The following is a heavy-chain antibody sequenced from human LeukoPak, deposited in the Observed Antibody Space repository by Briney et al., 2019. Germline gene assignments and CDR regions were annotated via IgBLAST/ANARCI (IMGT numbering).Heavy chain of an antibody. Sequence: SETLSLTCAVHGGSFSGYYWSWIRQPPGKGLEWIGEINHSGSTNYNPSLKSRVTISIDMSKNQFSLKLSSGTAADTSMYYCAGDRDGSFDYWGQGTLVTVSS. CDR1: GGSFSGYY. D-gene: IGHD3-10*01. CDR3: AGDRDGSFDY. V-gene: IGHV4-34*01. J-gene: IGHJ4*02. CDR2: INHSGST.